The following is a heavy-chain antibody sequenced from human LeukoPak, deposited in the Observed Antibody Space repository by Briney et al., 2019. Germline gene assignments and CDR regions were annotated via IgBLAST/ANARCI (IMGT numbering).Heavy chain of an antibody. CDR1: GYTLTELS. CDR3: AADSAEYSSRAPGDFLH. Sequence: ASVKVSCKVSGYTLTELSMHWVRQAPGKGLEWMGGFDPEGGETIYAQKFQGRVTMTEDTSTDTAYMELSGLRSEDTAVYYCAADSAEYSSRAPGDFLHWGQGTLVTVSS. V-gene: IGHV1-24*01. D-gene: IGHD6-13*01. CDR2: FDPEGGET. J-gene: IGHJ1*01.